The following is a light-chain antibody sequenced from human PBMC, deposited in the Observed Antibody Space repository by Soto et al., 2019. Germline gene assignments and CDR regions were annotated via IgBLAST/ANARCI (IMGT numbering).Light chain of an antibody. CDR1: QSVSSN. CDR3: QQYNNWPLYT. J-gene: IGKJ2*01. V-gene: IGKV3-15*01. Sequence: EIVMTQSPATLSVSPGERATLSCRASQSVSSNLAWYQQTPGQAPRLLMYGASTRATGIPARFSGSGSGTEFTLTISSLQSEDFAVYYCQQYNNWPLYTFGQGTKLEIK. CDR2: GAS.